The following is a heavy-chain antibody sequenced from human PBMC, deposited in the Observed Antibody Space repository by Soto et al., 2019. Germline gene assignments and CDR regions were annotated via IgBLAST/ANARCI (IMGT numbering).Heavy chain of an antibody. Sequence: QVQLVQSGAEVKKPGASVKVSCKASGYTFTSYDINWVRQATGQGLEWMGWMNPNSGNTGYAQKFQGRVTMTRNTSXSTAXXXXXXXXXEDTXAYXXXXTXYGDNVDYWGQGTLVTVSS. J-gene: IGHJ4*02. CDR3: XXTXYGDNVDY. D-gene: IGHD4-17*01. CDR1: GYTFTSYD. CDR2: MNPNSGNT. V-gene: IGHV1-8*01.